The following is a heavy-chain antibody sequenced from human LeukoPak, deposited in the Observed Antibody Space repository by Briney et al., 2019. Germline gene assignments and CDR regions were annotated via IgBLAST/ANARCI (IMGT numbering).Heavy chain of an antibody. CDR1: GGSFSGYY. V-gene: IGHV4-34*01. CDR3: ARGEGPKSYFDY. J-gene: IGHJ4*02. CDR2: INHSGST. Sequence: SETLSLTCAVYGGSFSGYYWSWIRQPPGKGLEWIGEINHSGSTNYNPSLKSRVTISVDTSKNQFSLKLSSVTAADTAVYYCARGEGPKSYFDYWGLGTLVTVSS.